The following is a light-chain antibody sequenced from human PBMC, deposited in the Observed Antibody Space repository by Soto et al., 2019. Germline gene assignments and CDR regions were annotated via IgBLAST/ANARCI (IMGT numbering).Light chain of an antibody. J-gene: IGKJ2*01. Sequence: DIHMTQSPSSLSASVGDRVTVSCRASQRITTYVNWYQQNPGEAPKLLITTSGTLQRGVPSRFGVSGSWTDFTLTISSLQPTDFATYFCQPTYSTTYTFGQGTKLEIK. CDR1: QRITTY. CDR3: QPTYSTTYT. CDR2: TSG. V-gene: IGKV1-39*01.